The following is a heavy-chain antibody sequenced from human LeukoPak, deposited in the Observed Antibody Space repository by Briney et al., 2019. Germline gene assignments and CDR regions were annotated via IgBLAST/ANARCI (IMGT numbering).Heavy chain of an antibody. CDR2: VKSKTDGGTI. CDR1: GFTFNSYA. J-gene: IGHJ4*02. CDR3: TTKRVGAPAFDS. Sequence: GGSLRLSCAASGFTFNSYAMSWVRQAPGKGLEWVGRVKSKTDGGTIDYAAPVKGRFILSREDSKNTLYLEMNSLKIEDTAVYYCTTKRVGAPAFDSWGQGTLVTVSS. D-gene: IGHD1-26*01. V-gene: IGHV3-15*01.